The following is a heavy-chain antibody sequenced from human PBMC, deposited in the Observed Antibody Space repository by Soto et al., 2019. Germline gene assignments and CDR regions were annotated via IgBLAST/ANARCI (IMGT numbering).Heavy chain of an antibody. V-gene: IGHV1-3*01. J-gene: IGHJ4*02. CDR2: INAGNGNT. CDR1: GYSFTNYS. CDR3: AREAAMVTTFDY. D-gene: IGHD5-18*01. Sequence: ASVNVSVKSSGYSFTNYSIHWVRQAPGQRLEWMGWINAGNGNTRYSQRFQGRVTITRDTSASTAYMELSSLTSEDTAVYYCAREAAMVTTFDYCGQGTLVTFSS.